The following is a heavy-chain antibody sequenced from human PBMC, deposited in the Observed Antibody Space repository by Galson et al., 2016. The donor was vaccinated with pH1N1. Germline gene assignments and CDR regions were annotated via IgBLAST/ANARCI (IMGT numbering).Heavy chain of an antibody. CDR3: ARQGPITYYDFWSGYYIDY. D-gene: IGHD3-3*01. J-gene: IGHJ4*02. V-gene: IGHV4-61*02. CDR1: GGSISSGSYY. Sequence: TLSLTCTVSGGSISSGSYYWSWIRQPAGKGLEWIGRIYTSGSTNYNHSLKSRVTISVDTSKNQFSLKLSSVTAADTAVYYCARQGPITYYDFWSGYYIDYWGQGTLVTVSS. CDR2: IYTSGST.